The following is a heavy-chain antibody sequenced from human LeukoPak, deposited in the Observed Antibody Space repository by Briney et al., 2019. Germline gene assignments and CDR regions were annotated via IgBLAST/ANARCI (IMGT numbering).Heavy chain of an antibody. Sequence: GASVKVSCKASGYTFTSYYMHWVRQAPGQGLEWMGIINPSGGSTSYAQKFQGRVTMTRDTSTSTVYMELSSLRSEDTAVYYCARNSDRRGYYYYYYMDVWGKGTTVTISS. D-gene: IGHD4-23*01. J-gene: IGHJ6*03. CDR2: INPSGGST. CDR3: ARNSDRRGYYYYYYMDV. V-gene: IGHV1-46*01. CDR1: GYTFTSYY.